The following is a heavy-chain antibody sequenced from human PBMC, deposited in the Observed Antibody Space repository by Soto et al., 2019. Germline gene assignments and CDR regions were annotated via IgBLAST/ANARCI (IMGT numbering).Heavy chain of an antibody. J-gene: IGHJ4*02. CDR3: AKPSGGGYSYGYFDY. CDR1: GFTFSSYG. D-gene: IGHD5-18*01. V-gene: IGHV3-30*18. Sequence: GGSLRLSCAASGFTFSSYGMHWVRQAPGKGLEWVAVISYDGSNKYYADSVKGRFTISRDNSKNTLYLQMNSLRAEDTAVYYCAKPSGGGYSYGYFDYWGQGTLVTVSS. CDR2: ISYDGSNK.